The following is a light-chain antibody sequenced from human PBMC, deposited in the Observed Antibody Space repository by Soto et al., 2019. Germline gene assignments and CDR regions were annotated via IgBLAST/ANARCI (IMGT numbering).Light chain of an antibody. CDR1: QSISTY. CDR2: DAS. Sequence: DIQMTQSPSSLSASVGNRVTITCRASQSISTYLNWYQKKPGKAPNLLIYDASRLQSGVPSRFSGSGFGTEFTLTISSLQPEDFATFYCQQSFRSRTFGQGTKVDIK. V-gene: IGKV1-39*01. J-gene: IGKJ1*01. CDR3: QQSFRSRT.